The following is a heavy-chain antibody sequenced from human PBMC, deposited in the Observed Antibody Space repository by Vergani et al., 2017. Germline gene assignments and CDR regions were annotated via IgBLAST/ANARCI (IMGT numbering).Heavy chain of an antibody. CDR3: ARGRYSSSSPGGWFDP. CDR1: GGSISSYY. V-gene: IGHV4-59*01. D-gene: IGHD6-13*01. J-gene: IGHJ5*02. CDR2: IYYSGST. Sequence: QVQLQESGPGLVKPSETLSLTCTVSGGSISSYYWSWIRQPPGKGLEWIGYIYYSGSTNYNPSLKSRVTISVDTSKNQFSLKLSSVTAADTAVYYRARGRYSSSSPGGWFDPWGQGTLVTVSS.